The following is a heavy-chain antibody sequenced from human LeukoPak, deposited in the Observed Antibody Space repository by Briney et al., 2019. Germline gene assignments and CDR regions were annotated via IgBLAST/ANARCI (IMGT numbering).Heavy chain of an antibody. Sequence: SVKVSRKASGGTFSSYAISWVRQAPGQGLEWMGGIIPIFGTANYAQKFQGRVTITADESTSTAYMELSSLRSEDTAVYYCASWGSGRISNYYYYMDVWGKGTTVTISS. CDR3: ASWGSGRISNYYYYMDV. CDR1: GGTFSSYA. J-gene: IGHJ6*03. V-gene: IGHV1-69*13. D-gene: IGHD3-10*01. CDR2: IIPIFGTA.